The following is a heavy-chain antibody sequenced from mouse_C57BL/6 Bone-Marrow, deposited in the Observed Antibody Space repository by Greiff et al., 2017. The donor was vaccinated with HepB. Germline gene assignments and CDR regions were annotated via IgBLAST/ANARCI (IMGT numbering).Heavy chain of an antibody. CDR3: ARRGSSAWYFDV. V-gene: IGHV1-63*01. Sequence: VKVVESGAELVRPGTSVKMSCKASGYTFTNYWIGWAKQRPGHGLEWIGDIYPGGGYTNYNEKFKGKATLTADKSSSTAYMQFSSLTSEDSAIYYCARRGSSAWYFDVWGTGTTVTVSS. J-gene: IGHJ1*03. CDR2: IYPGGGYT. D-gene: IGHD1-1*01. CDR1: GYTFTNYW.